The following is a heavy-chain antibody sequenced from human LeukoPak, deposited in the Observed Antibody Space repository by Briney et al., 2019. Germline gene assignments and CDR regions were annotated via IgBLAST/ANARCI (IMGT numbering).Heavy chain of an antibody. V-gene: IGHV3-23*01. CDR1: GMTFSNYE. CDR3: AESLVGTLRGFDP. J-gene: IGHJ5*02. CDR2: VSGNGGST. D-gene: IGHD1-1*01. Sequence: PGGSLRLSCAASGMTFSNYEFNWVRQAPGKGLEWISTVSGNGGSTYYADSVKGRFTISRDNSKNTLYLQMNSLRAEDTAVYYCAESLVGTLRGFDPWGQGILVTVSS.